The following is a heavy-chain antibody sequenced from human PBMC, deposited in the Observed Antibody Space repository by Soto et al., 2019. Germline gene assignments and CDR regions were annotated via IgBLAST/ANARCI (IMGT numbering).Heavy chain of an antibody. Sequence: PSETLSLTCTASGGSISYYYWNWIRQSPGKGLEWIGYIFYSGSTHYNPSLKSRVTISIDTSKNQFSLRLTSVTAADTAVYFCARGSPPSKYGLDVWGQGTTVTVSS. J-gene: IGHJ6*02. V-gene: IGHV4-59*01. CDR3: ARGSPPSKYGLDV. CDR2: IFYSGST. D-gene: IGHD6-13*01. CDR1: GGSISYYY.